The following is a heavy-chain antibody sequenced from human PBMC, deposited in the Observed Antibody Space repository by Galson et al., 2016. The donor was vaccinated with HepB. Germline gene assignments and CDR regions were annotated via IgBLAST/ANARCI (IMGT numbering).Heavy chain of an antibody. CDR1: GFTSEFTAEFSFGSYP. Sequence: SLRLSCAASGFTSEFTAEFSFGSYPMTWVRQAPGKGLEWVSTINSIGDFTHYADSVKGRFTISRDNSKNTLYLQMNRLRADDTALYFRSREGYSSGHRGAFDIWGRGTVVAVSS. J-gene: IGHJ3*02. D-gene: IGHD6-19*01. CDR3: SREGYSSGHRGAFDI. V-gene: IGHV3-23*01. CDR2: INSIGDFT.